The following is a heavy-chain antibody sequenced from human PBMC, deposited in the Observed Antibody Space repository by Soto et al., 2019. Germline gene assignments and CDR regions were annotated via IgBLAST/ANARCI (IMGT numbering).Heavy chain of an antibody. J-gene: IGHJ3*01. CDR1: GFTFSSYA. V-gene: IGHV3-23*01. Sequence: EVQLLESGGGLVQPGGSLRLSCAASGFTFSSYAMSWVRQAPGKGLEWVSYISGGGGSIYYADSVKGRFTISRDNSKNTVYLQMKSLRAEDTAIYYCAKDAYCSGGSCYDLRLAFDFWGQGTVVIVSS. D-gene: IGHD2-15*01. CDR3: AKDAYCSGGSCYDLRLAFDF. CDR2: ISGGGGSI.